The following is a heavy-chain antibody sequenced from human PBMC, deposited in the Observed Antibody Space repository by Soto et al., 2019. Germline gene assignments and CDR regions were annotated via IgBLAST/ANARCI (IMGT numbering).Heavy chain of an antibody. CDR1: GFTFDDYA. CDR2: ISWNSGSI. D-gene: IGHD6-6*01. J-gene: IGHJ4*02. CDR3: AKAIAARPSIGIDN. V-gene: IGHV3-9*01. Sequence: GGSLRLSCAASGFTFDDYAMHWVRQAPGKGLEWVSGISWNSGSIGYADSVKGRFTISRDNAKNSLYLQMNSLRAEDTALYYCAKAIAARPSIGIDNWGQGTLVNVSS.